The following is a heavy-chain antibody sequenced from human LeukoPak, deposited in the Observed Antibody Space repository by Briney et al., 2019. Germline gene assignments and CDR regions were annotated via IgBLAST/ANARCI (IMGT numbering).Heavy chain of an antibody. Sequence: PSETLSLTCTVSGDSITTSGYYWSWIRRHPGAGLEWIAYFHYIGNTYYNPSLESRVTMSIDTSSNQFSLNVASVTAADTAVYFCARVRDDYFFDYWGQGILVTVSS. J-gene: IGHJ4*02. D-gene: IGHD3-3*01. V-gene: IGHV4-31*03. CDR1: GDSITTSGYY. CDR2: FHYIGNT. CDR3: ARVRDDYFFDY.